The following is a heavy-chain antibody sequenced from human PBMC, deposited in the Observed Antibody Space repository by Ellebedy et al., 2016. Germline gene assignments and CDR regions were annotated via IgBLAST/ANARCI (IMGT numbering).Heavy chain of an antibody. CDR3: ARVQLAASNLWYFDL. CDR1: GYTFTDYY. Sequence: ASVKVSXXASGYTFTDYYIHWVRQAPGQGLEWMGWINPNSGGTNYAQKFQGRVTMTRDTSISTAYMELSSLRSDDTAVYYCARVQLAASNLWYFDLWGRGTLVTVSS. V-gene: IGHV1-2*02. J-gene: IGHJ2*01. D-gene: IGHD6-6*01. CDR2: INPNSGGT.